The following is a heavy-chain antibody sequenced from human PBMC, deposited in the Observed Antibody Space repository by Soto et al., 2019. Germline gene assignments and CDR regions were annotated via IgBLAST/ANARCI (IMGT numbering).Heavy chain of an antibody. CDR1: GGSISSGGYY. Sequence: QVQLQESGPGLVKPSQTLSLTCTVSGGSISSGGYYWSWIRQNPGKGLEWIGYIYYSGTTNYNPSLKSRLTISVDTSKNQFSLKLNSMTAADTAVYYCARDESATDAFHIWGQGTMVTVSS. CDR2: IYYSGTT. CDR3: ARDESATDAFHI. J-gene: IGHJ3*02. V-gene: IGHV4-31*03. D-gene: IGHD5-12*01.